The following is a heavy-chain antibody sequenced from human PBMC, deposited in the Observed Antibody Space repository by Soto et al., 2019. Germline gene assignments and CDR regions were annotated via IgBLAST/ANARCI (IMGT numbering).Heavy chain of an antibody. CDR3: TTTGLVVVTASPFDY. CDR1: GYTFTGYY. V-gene: IGHV1-2*02. Sequence: QVQLVQSGAEVKKPGDSVKVSCKASGYTFTGYYMHWVRQAPGQGLEWMGWINPNSGGTNYAQNFQGRVTMTRDTSISTTNMELSRLRCEDTDVYYCTTTGLVVVTASPFDYWGQGTLVTVSS. J-gene: IGHJ4*02. CDR2: INPNSGGT. D-gene: IGHD2-21*02.